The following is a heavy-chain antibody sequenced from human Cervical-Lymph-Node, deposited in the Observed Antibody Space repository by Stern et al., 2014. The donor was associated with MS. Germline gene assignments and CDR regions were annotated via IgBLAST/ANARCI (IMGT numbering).Heavy chain of an antibody. J-gene: IGHJ5*02. V-gene: IGHV1-69*01. D-gene: IGHD6-13*01. CDR2: IFPVFGTP. Sequence: QVQLVQSGAEVMKPGSSVKVSCKASGGTFSKFPSSWVRQAPGQGLEWMGGIFPVFGTPTYAQEFRGRVTITADVSTSTVYMELSSLRSDDTAVYYCALSSETSDRWYSLGYDLWGQGTLVTVSS. CDR1: GGTFSKFP. CDR3: ALSSETSDRWYSLGYDL.